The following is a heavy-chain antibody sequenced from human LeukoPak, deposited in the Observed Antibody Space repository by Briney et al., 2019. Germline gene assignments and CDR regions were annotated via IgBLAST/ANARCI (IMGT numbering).Heavy chain of an antibody. J-gene: IGHJ4*02. CDR1: GFTFSRYA. Sequence: GGALRLSCAASGFTFSRYAMSWVRQAPGKGLEWVSAISGSGGSTYYADSVKGGFTISRDNSKNTLYVQMNSLRAEDTAVYYCAKGPEDIVVVPAAIGWGQGTLVTVSS. V-gene: IGHV3-23*01. CDR3: AKGPEDIVVVPAAIG. CDR2: ISGSGGST. D-gene: IGHD2-2*01.